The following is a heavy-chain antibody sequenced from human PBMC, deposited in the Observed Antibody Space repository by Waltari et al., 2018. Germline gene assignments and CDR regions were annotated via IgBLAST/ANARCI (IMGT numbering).Heavy chain of an antibody. Sequence: QVQLQESGPGLVKPSETLSLTCAVSGYYISSGYYWGWIRQPPGKGLEWIGSIYHSGSTYYNPSLKSRVTISVDTSKNQFSLKLSSVTAADTAVYYCAVVADAFDIWGQGTMVTVSS. J-gene: IGHJ3*02. CDR1: GYYISSGYY. CDR3: AVVADAFDI. V-gene: IGHV4-38-2*01. CDR2: IYHSGST. D-gene: IGHD2-15*01.